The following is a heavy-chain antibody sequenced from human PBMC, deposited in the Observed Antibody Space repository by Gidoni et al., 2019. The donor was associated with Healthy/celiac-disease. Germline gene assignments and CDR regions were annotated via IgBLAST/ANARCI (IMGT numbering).Heavy chain of an antibody. CDR3: AREKLRSSDY. V-gene: IGHV4-34*01. CDR1: GGSFSGYY. CDR2: INHSGST. D-gene: IGHD1-26*01. J-gene: IGHJ4*02. Sequence: QVQLQQWGAGLLQPSETLSLTCAVYGGSFSGYYWSWIRQPPGKGLEWIGEINHSGSTNHNPSLKSRVTISVDTSKNQFSLKLSSVTAADTAVYYCAREKLRSSDYWGQGTLVTVSS.